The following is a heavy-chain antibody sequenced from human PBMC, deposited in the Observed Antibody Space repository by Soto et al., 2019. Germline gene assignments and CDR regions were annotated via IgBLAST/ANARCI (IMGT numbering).Heavy chain of an antibody. V-gene: IGHV1-24*01. D-gene: IGHD5-12*01. CDR1: GYTLTELS. CDR2: FDPEDGET. J-gene: IGHJ4*02. Sequence: ASVKVSCKVSGYTLTELSMHWVRQAPGKGLEWMGGFDPEDGETIYAQKFQGRVTMTEDTSTDTAYMELSSLRSEDTAVYYCATGPRRWLQRTPGVFDYWGQGTLVTVSS. CDR3: ATGPRRWLQRTPGVFDY.